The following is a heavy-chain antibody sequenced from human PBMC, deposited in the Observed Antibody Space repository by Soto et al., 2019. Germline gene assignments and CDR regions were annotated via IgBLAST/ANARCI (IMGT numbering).Heavy chain of an antibody. Sequence: PSETLSLTCTVYGGSFSSFYWSWIRQSPGKGLEWIGEIHHSGTTNYNPSLKSRVTISVDTSKNQFSLKLSSVTAADTAVYYCARVIAAAEVGWFDPWGQGTLVTVSS. D-gene: IGHD6-13*01. CDR3: ARVIAAAEVGWFDP. CDR2: IHHSGTT. V-gene: IGHV4-34*01. CDR1: GGSFSSFY. J-gene: IGHJ5*02.